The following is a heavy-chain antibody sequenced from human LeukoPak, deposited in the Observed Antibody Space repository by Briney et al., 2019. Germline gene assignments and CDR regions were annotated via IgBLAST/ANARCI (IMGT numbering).Heavy chain of an antibody. Sequence: SGTLSLTCAVSGGSITSTNLWNWVRQPPGKGLEWIGQIHHSGSTNYNPSLKSRVTISVDKSNNQFSLKLRSVTAADTAVYYCARAPTAYCLSTTCQPYFDYWGQGALVTVSS. CDR2: IHHSGST. CDR3: ARAPTAYCLSTTCQPYFDY. D-gene: IGHD2-2*01. J-gene: IGHJ4*02. V-gene: IGHV4-4*02. CDR1: GGSITSTNL.